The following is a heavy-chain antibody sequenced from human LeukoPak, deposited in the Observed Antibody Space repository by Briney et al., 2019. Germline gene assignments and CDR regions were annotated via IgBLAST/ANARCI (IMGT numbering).Heavy chain of an antibody. CDR3: ATSLYDILTGYD. V-gene: IGHV1-2*02. Sequence: ASVKVSCKASGYTFTGYYMHWVRQAPGQGLEWMGWINPNSGGTNYAQKFQGRVTMTTDTSTSTAYMELRSLRSDDTAVYYCATSLYDILTGYDWGQGTLVTVSS. D-gene: IGHD3-9*01. CDR1: GYTFTGYY. J-gene: IGHJ4*02. CDR2: INPNSGGT.